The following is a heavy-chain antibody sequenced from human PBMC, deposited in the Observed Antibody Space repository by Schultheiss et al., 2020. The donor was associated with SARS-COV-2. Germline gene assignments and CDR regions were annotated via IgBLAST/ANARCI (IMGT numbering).Heavy chain of an antibody. D-gene: IGHD3-10*01. CDR2: IYYSGST. V-gene: IGHV4-30-4*01. Sequence: SETLSLTCTVSGGSISSGDYYWSWIRQPPGKGLEWIGYIYYSGSTNYNPSLKSRVTISVDTSKNQFSLKLSSVTAADTAVYYCARTYGLGHNWFDPWGQGTLVTVSS. J-gene: IGHJ5*02. CDR3: ARTYGLGHNWFDP. CDR1: GGSISSGDYY.